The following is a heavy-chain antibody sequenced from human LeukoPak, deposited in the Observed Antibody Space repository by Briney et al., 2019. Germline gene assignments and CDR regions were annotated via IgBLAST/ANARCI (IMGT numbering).Heavy chain of an antibody. CDR2: FYYSRGT. Sequence: PSETLSLTCTVSGDSITSFYWSWIRQSPGKGLEWIGYFYYSRGTTYNPSLRSRATISADTSQNQFSLKLRSVTAADTAVYYCARAISAWSYFYYMDVLGKGTTVTVSS. CDR3: ARAISAWSYFYYMDV. D-gene: IGHD6-19*01. V-gene: IGHV4-59*01. CDR1: GDSITSFY. J-gene: IGHJ6*03.